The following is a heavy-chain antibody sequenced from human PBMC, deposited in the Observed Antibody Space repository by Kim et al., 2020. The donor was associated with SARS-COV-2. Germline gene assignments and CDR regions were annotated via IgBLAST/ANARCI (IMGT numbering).Heavy chain of an antibody. CDR2: VYYGGDT. V-gene: IGHV4-39*01. CDR1: GDSINSDDFF. CDR3: ASQPAGSYSGFDY. D-gene: IGHD1-26*01. Sequence: SETLSLTCSVSGDSINSDDFFWVWVRQRPGGGLEWIGNVYYGGDTHYNPSLRVRATVSMDTSKNQFSLKVTSVTAADTAMYFCASQPAGSYSGFDYWGQG. J-gene: IGHJ4*02.